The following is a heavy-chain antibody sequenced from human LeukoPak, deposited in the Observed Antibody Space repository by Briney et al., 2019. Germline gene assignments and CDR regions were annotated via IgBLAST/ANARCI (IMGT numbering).Heavy chain of an antibody. CDR2: IYYSGNT. CDR1: GGSISNYY. V-gene: IGHV4-59*08. Sequence: SETLSLTCSVSGGSISNYYWTWIRQPPGKGLEWIGYIYYSGNTNYNPSLESRVTISLDTSKNPLSLQLTSVTAADTAVYYCARCSRGTSVGMDVWGQGTTVTVSS. CDR3: ARCSRGTSVGMDV. D-gene: IGHD1-1*01. J-gene: IGHJ6*02.